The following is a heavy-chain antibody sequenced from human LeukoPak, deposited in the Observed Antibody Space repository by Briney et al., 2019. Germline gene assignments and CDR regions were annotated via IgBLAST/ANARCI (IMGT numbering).Heavy chain of an antibody. D-gene: IGHD2-15*01. J-gene: IGHJ6*03. CDR1: GFTFSSYS. Sequence: GGSLRLSCAASGFTFSSYSMNWVRQAPGKGLEWVSSISSSSSYIYYADSVKGRFTISRDNAKNSLYLQMNSLRAEDTAVYYCAREGYCSGGSCLTDPTLGVDNYYYYYYMDVWGKGTTVTVSS. V-gene: IGHV3-21*01. CDR3: AREGYCSGGSCLTDPTLGVDNYYYYYYMDV. CDR2: ISSSSSYI.